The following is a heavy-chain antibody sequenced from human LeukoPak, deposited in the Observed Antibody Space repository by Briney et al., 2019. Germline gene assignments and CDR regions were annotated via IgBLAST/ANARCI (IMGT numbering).Heavy chain of an antibody. Sequence: PSETLSLTCAVYGESFSGHYWTWIRQTPGKGLEWIGEINHSGSTTSNPSLNNRVTISVDTSKNQFSLKLTSVTAADTAVYYCARPRYGSGSLDSWGQGTLVTVSS. V-gene: IGHV4-34*01. J-gene: IGHJ4*02. CDR2: INHSGST. CDR3: ARPRYGSGSLDS. CDR1: GESFSGHY. D-gene: IGHD3-10*01.